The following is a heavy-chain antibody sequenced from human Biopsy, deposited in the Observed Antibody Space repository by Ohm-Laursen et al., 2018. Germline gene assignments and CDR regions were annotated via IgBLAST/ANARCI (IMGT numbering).Heavy chain of an antibody. CDR3: ARDYEVYAKTDCFDP. CDR2: TSGYNDDT. D-gene: IGHD2-8*01. V-gene: IGHV1-18*04. Sequence: SSVKVSCKASGYTFISYGISWVRQAPGQGLEWMGWTSGYNDDTNYAQKFQGRLTMTTDTSTSTAYMELRSLRSDDTAVYFCARDYEVYAKTDCFDPWGQGTLVTVSS. CDR1: GYTFISYG. J-gene: IGHJ5*02.